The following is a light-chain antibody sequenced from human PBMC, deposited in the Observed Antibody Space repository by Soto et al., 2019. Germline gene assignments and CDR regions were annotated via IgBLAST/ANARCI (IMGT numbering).Light chain of an antibody. Sequence: EIVMTQSPATLSVSPGERATLSCRASQSVSSNLAWYQQKPGQAPRLLIYGASTRATGIPARFSGSGSGTEFTLTISSLQSEDFAVYYCQQYNNWPSVTFGQVTKVEIK. CDR3: QQYNNWPSVT. J-gene: IGKJ1*01. CDR1: QSVSSN. V-gene: IGKV3-15*01. CDR2: GAS.